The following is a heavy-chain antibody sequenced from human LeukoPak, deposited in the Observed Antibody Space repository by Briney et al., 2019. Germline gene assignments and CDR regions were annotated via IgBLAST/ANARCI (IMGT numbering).Heavy chain of an antibody. CDR3: ARGGKATVVTV. Sequence: PSETLSLTCTVSGGSISSHYWSWIRQPPGKGLEWIGYIYYSGSTNYNPSLKSRVTISVDTSKNQFSLKLSSVTAADTAVYYCARGGKATVVTVWGQGILVTVSS. J-gene: IGHJ4*02. CDR2: IYYSGST. CDR1: GGSISSHY. V-gene: IGHV4-59*11. D-gene: IGHD4-23*01.